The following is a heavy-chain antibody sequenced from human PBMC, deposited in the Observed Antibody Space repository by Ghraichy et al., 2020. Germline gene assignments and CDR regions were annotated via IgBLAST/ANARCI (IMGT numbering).Heavy chain of an antibody. CDR3: ATIWRFLEWLPSIAARRDYYYGMDV. CDR1: GYTLTELS. V-gene: IGHV1-24*01. D-gene: IGHD3-3*01. J-gene: IGHJ6*02. Sequence: ASVKVSCKVSGYTLTELSMHWVRQAPGKGLEWMGGFDPEDGETIYAQKFQGRVTMTEDTSTDTAYMELSSLRSEDTAVYYCATIWRFLEWLPSIAARRDYYYGMDVWGQGTTVTVSS. CDR2: FDPEDGET.